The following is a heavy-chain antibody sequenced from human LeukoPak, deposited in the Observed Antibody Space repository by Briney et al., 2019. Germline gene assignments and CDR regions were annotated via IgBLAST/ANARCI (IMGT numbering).Heavy chain of an antibody. CDR2: IKQDGSEK. J-gene: IGHJ4*02. CDR3: AKSGLSRFDY. Sequence: GGSLRLSCAASGFTLSSYWMSWVRQAPGKGLEWVANIKQDGSEKYYVDSVKGRFTISRDNSKNTLYLQMNSLRADDTAVYYCAKSGLSRFDYWGQGTLVTVSS. V-gene: IGHV3-7*03. D-gene: IGHD4/OR15-4a*01. CDR1: GFTLSSYW.